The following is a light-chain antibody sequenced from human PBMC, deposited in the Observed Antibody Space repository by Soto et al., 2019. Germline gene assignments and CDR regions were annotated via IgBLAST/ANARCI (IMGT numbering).Light chain of an antibody. CDR3: ASWDVSLVV. V-gene: IGLV1-44*01. J-gene: IGLJ2*01. CDR2: SNN. Sequence: QSVLTQPPSASGTPGQRVTISCSGSSSNIGTNTVIWYQQLPGTAPKLLIYSNNQRPSGVPDRFSGSNSGTSASLAISGLQSEEEADYYCASWDVSLVVFGGGTKLTVL. CDR1: SSNIGTNT.